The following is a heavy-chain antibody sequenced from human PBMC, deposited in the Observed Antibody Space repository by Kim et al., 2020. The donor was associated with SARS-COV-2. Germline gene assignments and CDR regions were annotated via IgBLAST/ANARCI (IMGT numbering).Heavy chain of an antibody. D-gene: IGHD6-19*01. CDR1: GFTFSSYS. V-gene: IGHV3-21*01. CDR2: ISSSSSYI. J-gene: IGHJ4*02. CDR3: ARAMRTRIAVAGNFDY. Sequence: GGSLRLSCAASGFTFSSYSMNWVRQAPGKGLEWVSSISSSSSYIYYADSVKGRFTISRDNAKNSLYLQMNSLRAEDTAVYYCARAMRTRIAVAGNFDYWGQGTLVTVSS.